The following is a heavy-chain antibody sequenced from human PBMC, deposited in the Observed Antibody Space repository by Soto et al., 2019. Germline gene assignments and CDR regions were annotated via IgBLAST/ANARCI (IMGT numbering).Heavy chain of an antibody. Sequence: LSLTCTVSGCSISSYYWSWIRQPPGKGLEWIGNIYYSGSTNYNPSLKSRVTISVDTSKNQFSLKLSSATAADPAVYYCARGYGVLVYWGDGTRVVVSS. CDR3: ARGYGVLVY. J-gene: IGHJ6*01. D-gene: IGHD4-17*01. CDR2: IYYSGST. CDR1: GCSISSYY. V-gene: IGHV4-59*01.